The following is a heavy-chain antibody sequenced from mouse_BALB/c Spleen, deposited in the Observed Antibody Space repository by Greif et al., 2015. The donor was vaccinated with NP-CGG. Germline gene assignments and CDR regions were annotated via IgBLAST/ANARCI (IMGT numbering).Heavy chain of an antibody. V-gene: IGHV1-4*01. D-gene: IGHD2-14*01. CDR3: ARCYYRYAAWFAY. J-gene: IGHJ3*01. CDR2: INPSSGYT. Sequence: VKLQESGAELARPGASVKMSCKASGYTFTSYTMHWVKQRPGQGLEWIGYINPSSGYTNYNQKFKDKATLTADKSSSTAYMQLSSLTSEDSAVYYCARCYYRYAAWFAYWGQGTLVTVSA. CDR1: GYTFTSYT.